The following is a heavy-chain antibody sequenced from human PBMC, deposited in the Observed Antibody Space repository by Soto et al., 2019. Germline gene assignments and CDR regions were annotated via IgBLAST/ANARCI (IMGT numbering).Heavy chain of an antibody. Sequence: QVQLVQSGAEVKKPGSSVKVSCKASGDTFSTYTITWVRQAPGQGLEWMGGIIPRSGTSNYAQKFQGRVTITADESTSTAYMELSSLRSEDTAVYYCARECLVLAPSTVNSDHDYYAMDVWGQGTTVTVSS. CDR3: ARECLVLAPSTVNSDHDYYAMDV. CDR2: IIPRSGTS. CDR1: GDTFSTYT. D-gene: IGHD3-3*02. J-gene: IGHJ6*02. V-gene: IGHV1-69*12.